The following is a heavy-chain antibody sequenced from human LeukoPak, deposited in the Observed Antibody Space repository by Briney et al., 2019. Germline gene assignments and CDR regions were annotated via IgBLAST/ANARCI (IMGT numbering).Heavy chain of an antibody. Sequence: ASVKVSCKASGYTFTSYDINWVRQATGQGLEWMGWMNPNSGNTGYAQKFQGRVTMTRNTSISTAYMELRSLRSDDTAVYYCARVSGGSYYIYYYYGMDVWGQGTTVTVSS. J-gene: IGHJ6*02. CDR3: ARVSGGSYYIYYYYGMDV. CDR2: MNPNSGNT. CDR1: GYTFTSYD. V-gene: IGHV1-8*01. D-gene: IGHD1-26*01.